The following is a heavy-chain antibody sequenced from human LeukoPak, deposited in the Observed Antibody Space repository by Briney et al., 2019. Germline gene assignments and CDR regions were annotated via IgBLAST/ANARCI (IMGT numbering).Heavy chain of an antibody. Sequence: QAGGSLRLSCAASGFTFSSYGMHWVRQAPGKGLEWVAVISYDGRNKYYADSVKGRFTISRDNSKNTLYLQMNSLRAEDTAVYYCAKDPGEQQLEYYFDYWGQGTLVTVSS. CDR1: GFTFSSYG. V-gene: IGHV3-30*18. CDR3: AKDPGEQQLEYYFDY. CDR2: ISYDGRNK. J-gene: IGHJ4*02. D-gene: IGHD6-13*01.